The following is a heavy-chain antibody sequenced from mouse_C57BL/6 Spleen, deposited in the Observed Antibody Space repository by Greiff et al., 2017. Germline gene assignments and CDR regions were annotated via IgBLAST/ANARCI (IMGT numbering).Heavy chain of an antibody. CDR2: IDPSDSYT. Sequence: QVQLQQSGAELVRPGTSVKLSCKASGYTFTSYWMHWVKQRPGQGLEWIGVIDPSDSYTNYNQKFKGKATLTVDTSSSTAYMQLSSLTSEDSAVYYCARGLRGYFDVWGTGTTVTVSS. V-gene: IGHV1-59*01. D-gene: IGHD1-1*01. CDR3: ARGLRGYFDV. J-gene: IGHJ1*03. CDR1: GYTFTSYW.